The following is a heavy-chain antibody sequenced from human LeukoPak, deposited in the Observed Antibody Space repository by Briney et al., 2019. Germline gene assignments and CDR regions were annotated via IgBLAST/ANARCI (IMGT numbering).Heavy chain of an antibody. Sequence: ASVKVSCKASGGTFSSYAISWVRQAPGQGLEWMGGIIPIFGTANYAQKFQGRVTITADESTSTAYMELSSLRSEDTAVYYCARASIKIYCSGGSCYSPHNWFDPWGQGTLVTVSS. V-gene: IGHV1-69*13. J-gene: IGHJ5*02. CDR2: IIPIFGTA. CDR1: GGTFSSYA. D-gene: IGHD2-15*01. CDR3: ARASIKIYCSGGSCYSPHNWFDP.